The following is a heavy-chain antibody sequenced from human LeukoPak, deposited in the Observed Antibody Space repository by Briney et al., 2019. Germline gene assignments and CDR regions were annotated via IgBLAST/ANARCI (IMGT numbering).Heavy chain of an antibody. D-gene: IGHD6-19*01. CDR2: INTDGTVT. J-gene: IGHJ4*02. CDR1: GFTFSKYW. V-gene: IGHV3-74*01. CDR3: ATKQWLAPPPDS. Sequence: GGSLRLSCAASGFTFSKYWMLWVRQAPGKGLEGVSRINTDGTVTTYADSVKGRFTVSRDNSDNTMFRQMNSVRDEDTAVYYCATKQWLAPPPDSWGQGTPVTVSS.